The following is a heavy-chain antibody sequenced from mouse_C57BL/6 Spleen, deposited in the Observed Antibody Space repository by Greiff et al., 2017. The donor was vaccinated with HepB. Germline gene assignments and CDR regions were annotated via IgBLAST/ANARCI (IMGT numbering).Heavy chain of an antibody. J-gene: IGHJ1*03. CDR1: GFSLTSYG. CDR2: IWSGGST. V-gene: IGHV2-2*01. D-gene: IGHD3-3*01. Sequence: QVQLQQSGPGLVQPSQSLSITCTVSGFSLTSYGVHWVRQSPGKGLEWLGVIWSGGSTDYNAAFISRLSISKDNSKSQVFFKMNSLQADDTAIYYCARKEGWDGWYFDVWGTGTTVTVSS. CDR3: ARKEGWDGWYFDV.